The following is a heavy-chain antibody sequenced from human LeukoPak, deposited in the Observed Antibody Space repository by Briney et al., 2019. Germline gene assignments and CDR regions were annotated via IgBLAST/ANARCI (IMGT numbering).Heavy chain of an antibody. Sequence: GGSLRLSCAASGFTFSTYGMHWVRQAPGKGLEWVAGISFDRSNKYYADSVKGRFTISRDNSKNTLFLQMNSLRAEDTAVYYCAKESREQGVTLTYWGRGTLVTVSS. D-gene: IGHD2-21*02. J-gene: IGHJ4*02. V-gene: IGHV3-30*18. CDR3: AKESREQGVTLTY. CDR1: GFTFSTYG. CDR2: ISFDRSNK.